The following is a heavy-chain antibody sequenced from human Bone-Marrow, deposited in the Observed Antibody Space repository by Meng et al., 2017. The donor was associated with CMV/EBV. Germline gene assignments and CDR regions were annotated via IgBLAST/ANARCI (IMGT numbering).Heavy chain of an antibody. CDR1: GFTFDDYT. Sequence: GGSLRLSCAASGFTFDDYTMHWVRQAPGKGLEWVSLISWDGGSTYYADSVKGRFTISRDNSKNSLYLQMNSLRTEDTAVYYCAKDIGCSSTSCYHGIDVWGQGTTVTVSS. J-gene: IGHJ6*02. CDR3: AKDIGCSSTSCYHGIDV. V-gene: IGHV3-43*01. D-gene: IGHD2-2*01. CDR2: ISWDGGST.